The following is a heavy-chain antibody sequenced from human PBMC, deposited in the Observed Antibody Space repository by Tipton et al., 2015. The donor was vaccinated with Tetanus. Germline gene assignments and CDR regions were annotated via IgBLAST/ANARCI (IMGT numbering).Heavy chain of an antibody. CDR3: ARDRGFTTYNYFDP. Sequence: TLSLTCTVSGGSLSSGTYYWGWIRQPPGKGLEWIGNIYYSGSTYYNASLESRVTISIDTSKNEFSLKLTSVTAADTAVYYCARDRGFTTYNYFDPWGQGTLVTVSS. CDR1: GGSLSSGTYY. D-gene: IGHD5-24*01. V-gene: IGHV4-39*02. J-gene: IGHJ5*02. CDR2: IYYSGST.